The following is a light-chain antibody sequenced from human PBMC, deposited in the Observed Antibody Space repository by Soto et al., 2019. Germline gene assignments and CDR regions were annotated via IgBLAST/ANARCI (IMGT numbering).Light chain of an antibody. J-gene: IGLJ1*01. V-gene: IGLV2-14*03. CDR3: SSYASTNTLV. Sequence: QSALTQPASVSGSPGQSITISCTGTSSDVGGYNFVSWYQQHPGKAPQLMIYEVSNRPSGVSNRFSGSKSDNTASLTISGLQAGDGADYYCSSYASTNTLVFGTGTKLTVL. CDR1: SSDVGGYNF. CDR2: EVS.